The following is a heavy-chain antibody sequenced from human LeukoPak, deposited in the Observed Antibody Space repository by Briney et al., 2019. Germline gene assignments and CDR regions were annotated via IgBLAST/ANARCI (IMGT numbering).Heavy chain of an antibody. CDR2: ITTSSTYT. V-gene: IGHV3-21*01. CDR3: ARRRYSGSSQHFDY. D-gene: IGHD1-26*01. CDR1: GFSFSSYN. J-gene: IGHJ4*02. Sequence: GGSLRLSCEASGFSFSSYNMDWVRQTPGKGLEWISSITTSSTYTFYADSVKGRFTISRDNAKNSLYLQMNSLRAEDTAVYYCARRRYSGSSQHFDYWGLGTLVTVSS.